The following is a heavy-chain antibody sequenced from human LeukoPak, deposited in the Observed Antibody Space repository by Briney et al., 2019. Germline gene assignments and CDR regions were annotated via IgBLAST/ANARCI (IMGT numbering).Heavy chain of an antibody. D-gene: IGHD6-19*01. CDR1: GFPFSDYG. CDR3: AKTPQWLVRGYFDY. J-gene: IGHJ4*02. CDR2: IRYDGSNK. Sequence: GGSLRLSCAASGFPFSDYGMHWVRQAPGKGLEWVAFIRYDGSNKYYADSVKGRSTISRDNSKNTLYLQMNSLRAEDTAVYYCAKTPQWLVRGYFDYWGQGTLVTVSS. V-gene: IGHV3-30*02.